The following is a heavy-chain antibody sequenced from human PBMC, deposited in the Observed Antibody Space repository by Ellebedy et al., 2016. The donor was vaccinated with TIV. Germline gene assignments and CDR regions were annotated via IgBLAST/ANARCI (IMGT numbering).Heavy chain of an antibody. V-gene: IGHV1-46*01. Sequence: ASVKVSCKASGYTFTGYYMHWVRQAPGQGLEWMGIINPSGGSTSYAQKFQGRVTMTTDTSTSTAYMELSSLRSEDTAVYYCARDRDGYFDYWGQGTLVTVSS. CDR2: INPSGGST. CDR3: ARDRDGYFDY. CDR1: GYTFTGYY. D-gene: IGHD2-8*01. J-gene: IGHJ4*02.